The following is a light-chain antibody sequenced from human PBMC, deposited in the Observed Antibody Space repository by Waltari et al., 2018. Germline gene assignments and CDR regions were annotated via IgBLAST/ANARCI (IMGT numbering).Light chain of an antibody. V-gene: IGKV2-28*01. J-gene: IGKJ1*01. Sequence: SLLQSNGHNYLYWFLQRPGQAPHLLIYWGSLRASGVPDRFSGSGSGTEFTLKISRVESEDFGVYYCMQALEPPWAFGQGTTVNIK. CDR1: SLLQSNGHNY. CDR3: MQALEPPWA. CDR2: WGS.